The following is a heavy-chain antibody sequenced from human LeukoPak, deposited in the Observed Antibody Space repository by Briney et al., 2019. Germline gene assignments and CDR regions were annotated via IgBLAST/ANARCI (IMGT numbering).Heavy chain of an antibody. CDR3: ATTYSNYCYYYMDV. CDR2: FDPEDGET. J-gene: IGHJ6*03. CDR1: GYTLTELS. Sequence: ASVKVSCKVSGYTLTELSMHWVRQAPGKGLEWMGGFDPEDGETIYAQKFQGRVTMTEDTSTDTAYMELSSLRSEDTAVYYCATTYSNYCYYYMDVWGKGTTVTVSS. D-gene: IGHD4-11*01. V-gene: IGHV1-24*01.